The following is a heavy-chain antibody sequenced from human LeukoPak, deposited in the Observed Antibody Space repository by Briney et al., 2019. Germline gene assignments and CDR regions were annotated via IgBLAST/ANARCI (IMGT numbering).Heavy chain of an antibody. J-gene: IGHJ4*02. Sequence: PSETLSLTCTVSGGSISTYYWSWIRQPPGKGLEWIGSIYNSGSTNYNPSLKSRVTISVDTSKNQFSLKLSSVTAADTAIYYCARVRGYCSSTSCPYFDYWGQGILVTVSS. CDR1: GGSISTYY. CDR2: IYNSGST. CDR3: ARVRGYCSSTSCPYFDY. D-gene: IGHD2-2*01. V-gene: IGHV4-59*01.